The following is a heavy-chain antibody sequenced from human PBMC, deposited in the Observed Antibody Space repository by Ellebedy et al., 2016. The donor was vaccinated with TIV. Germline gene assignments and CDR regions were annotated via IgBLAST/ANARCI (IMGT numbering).Heavy chain of an antibody. CDR1: GYTFTSYY. J-gene: IGHJ6*02. CDR3: AREEPYGSGTKDYGMDV. CDR2: INPSGGRT. V-gene: IGHV1-46*04. D-gene: IGHD3-10*01. Sequence: AASVKVSCKASGYTFTSYYMHWVRQAPGQGLEWMGIINPSGGRTSYAQKLQGRVTMTRDTSTSTVYMELSSLRSEDTAVYYCAREEPYGSGTKDYGMDVWGQGTTVTVSS.